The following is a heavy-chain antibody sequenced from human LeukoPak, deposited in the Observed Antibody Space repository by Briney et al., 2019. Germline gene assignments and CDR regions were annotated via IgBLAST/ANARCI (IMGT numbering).Heavy chain of an antibody. CDR3: ARDGKVWLAYYGMDV. V-gene: IGHV3-33*01. CDR2: IWYDGSNK. Sequence: GGSLRLSCAASGFTFSSYGMHWVRQAPGKGLEWVAVIWYDGSNKYYADSVKGRFTISRDNAKNSLYLQMNSLRAEDTAVYYCARDGKVWLAYYGMDVWGQGTTVTVSS. D-gene: IGHD4-23*01. J-gene: IGHJ6*02. CDR1: GFTFSSYG.